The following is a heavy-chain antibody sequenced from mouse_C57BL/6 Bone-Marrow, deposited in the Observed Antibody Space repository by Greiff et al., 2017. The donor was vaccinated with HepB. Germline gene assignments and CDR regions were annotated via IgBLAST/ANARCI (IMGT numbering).Heavy chain of an antibody. V-gene: IGHV14-4*01. D-gene: IGHD1-1*01. Sequence: EVKLLESGAELVRPGASVKLSCTASGFNIKDDYMHWVKQRPEQGLEWIGWIDPENGDTEYASKFQGKATITADTSSNTAYLQLSSLTSEDTAVYYCTTLNTTVGNYAMDYWGQGTSVTVSS. CDR3: TTLNTTVGNYAMDY. J-gene: IGHJ4*01. CDR2: IDPENGDT. CDR1: GFNIKDDY.